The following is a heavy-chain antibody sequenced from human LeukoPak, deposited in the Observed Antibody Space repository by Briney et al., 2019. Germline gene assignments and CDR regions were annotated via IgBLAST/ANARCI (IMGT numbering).Heavy chain of an antibody. Sequence: GASVKVSCKVSGYTLTELSMHWVRQAPGKGLEWMGGFDPEDGETIYAQKFQGRVTVTEDTSTDTAYMELSSLRSEDTAVYYCATDLADYGSGSYFYYWGQGTLVTVSS. CDR1: GYTLTELS. CDR2: FDPEDGET. CDR3: ATDLADYGSGSYFYY. V-gene: IGHV1-24*01. D-gene: IGHD3-10*01. J-gene: IGHJ4*02.